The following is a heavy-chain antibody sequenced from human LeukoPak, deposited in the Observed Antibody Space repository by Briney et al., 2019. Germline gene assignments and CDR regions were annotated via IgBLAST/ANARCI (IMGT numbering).Heavy chain of an antibody. CDR3: AKGSPPNLFNYAFDI. J-gene: IGHJ3*02. D-gene: IGHD1-1*01. CDR1: GFTFDDYA. CDR2: ISWNSGSI. V-gene: IGHV3-9*01. Sequence: PGKSLRLSCAASGFTFDDYAMHWVRQAPGKGLEWVSGISWNSGSIGYADSVKGRFTISRDNAKNSLYLQMNSLRAEDTALYYCAKGSPPNLFNYAFDIWGQGTMVTVSS.